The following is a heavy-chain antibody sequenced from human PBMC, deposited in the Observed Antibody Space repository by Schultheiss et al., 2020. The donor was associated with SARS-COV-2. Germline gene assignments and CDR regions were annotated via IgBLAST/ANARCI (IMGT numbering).Heavy chain of an antibody. Sequence: SETLSLTCTVSGGSISSGDYYWSWIRQHPGKGLEWIGYIYHSGSTYYNPSLKSRVTISVDTSKNQFSLKLSSVTAADTAVYYCARRKRQSPYYYYYMDVWGKGTTVTVSS. CDR1: GGSISSGDYY. V-gene: IGHV4-30-4*01. CDR3: ARRKRQSPYYYYYMDV. D-gene: IGHD1-14*01. CDR2: IYHSGST. J-gene: IGHJ6*03.